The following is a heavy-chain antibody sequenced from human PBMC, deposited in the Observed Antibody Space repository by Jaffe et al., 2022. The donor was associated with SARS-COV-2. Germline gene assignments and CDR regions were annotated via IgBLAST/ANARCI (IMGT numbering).Heavy chain of an antibody. CDR2: IVPNSGVT. V-gene: IGHV1-2*04. CDR1: GYTFGDFY. J-gene: IGHJ4*02. D-gene: IGHD3-10*01. Sequence: QVLLVQSGAEVKKPGASVKVSCKASGYTFGDFYIHWVRQAPGEGPEWMGWIVPNSGVTNYAEKFQGWVTMTRDTSISTAYMELTSLTSDDTAIYFCARGSVTQGNDYWGQGTLVTVSS. CDR3: ARGSVTQGNDY.